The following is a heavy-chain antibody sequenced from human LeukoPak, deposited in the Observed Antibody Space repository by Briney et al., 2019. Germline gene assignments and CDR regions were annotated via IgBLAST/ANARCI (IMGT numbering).Heavy chain of an antibody. Sequence: SETLSLTCTVSGGSISSYYWSWIRQPPGKGLEWIGYIYYSGSTNYNPSLKSRVTISVDTSKNQFSLKLSSVTAADTAVYYCARISKRIDYWGQGTLVTVSS. CDR2: IYYSGST. D-gene: IGHD3-3*02. J-gene: IGHJ4*02. V-gene: IGHV4-59*01. CDR1: GGSISSYY. CDR3: ARISKRIDY.